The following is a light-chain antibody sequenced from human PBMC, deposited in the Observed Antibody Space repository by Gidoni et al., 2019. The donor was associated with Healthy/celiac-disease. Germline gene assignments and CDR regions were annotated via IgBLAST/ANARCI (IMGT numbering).Light chain of an antibody. Sequence: DIFITQSPDSLAVSLGERATINCKSSQSVLYSSNNKNYLAWYQQKPGQPPKLLIYWASTRESGVPDRFSGSGSGTDFTLTISSLQAEDVAVYYCQQYYSTPPWTFGQGTKVEIK. CDR3: QQYYSTPPWT. J-gene: IGKJ1*01. CDR2: WAS. V-gene: IGKV4-1*01. CDR1: QSVLYSSNNKNY.